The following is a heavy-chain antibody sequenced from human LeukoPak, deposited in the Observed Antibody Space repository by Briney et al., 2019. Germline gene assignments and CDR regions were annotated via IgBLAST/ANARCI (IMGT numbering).Heavy chain of an antibody. J-gene: IGHJ6*03. Sequence: SETLSLTCSVSDDSITMYYWTWIRHPPGQGLEWIGYVDHTGSTNFNPSLNGRVSISRDTTNNLFSLRLRSVTAADTAVYFCARGRVSSSTWYSTYYYYFYMDVWGKGTTVTVSS. V-gene: IGHV4-59*01. CDR2: VDHTGST. CDR1: DDSITMYY. CDR3: ARGRVSSSTWYSTYYYYFYMDV. D-gene: IGHD1-1*01.